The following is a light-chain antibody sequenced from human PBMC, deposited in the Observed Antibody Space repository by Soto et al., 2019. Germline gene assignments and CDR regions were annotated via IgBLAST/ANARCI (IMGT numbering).Light chain of an antibody. CDR1: QSLEYSDGKTY. CDR3: MQGGHWPWT. V-gene: IGKV2-30*01. J-gene: IGKJ1*01. Sequence: DVVMTQSPLSLPVTLGQPASISCTSSQSLEYSDGKTYLNWFLQRPGQSPGRLIYKVSNRDSGVPDRFSGSGSGTDFTLKISRVEAEDVGIYYCMQGGHWPWTFGQGTKVEIK. CDR2: KVS.